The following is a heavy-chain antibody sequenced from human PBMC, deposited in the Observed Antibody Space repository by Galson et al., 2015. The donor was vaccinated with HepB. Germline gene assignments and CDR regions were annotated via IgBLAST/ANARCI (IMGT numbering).Heavy chain of an antibody. CDR3: ARERGSYLFDY. V-gene: IGHV6-1*01. CDR1: GDSVSSNSAA. J-gene: IGHJ4*02. D-gene: IGHD1-26*01. Sequence: CAISGDSVSSNSAAWNRIRQSPSRGLEWLGRTYYRSKWYNDYVVFVKSRITINPDTSKNQFSLQLTSVTPEDTAVYYCARERGSYLFDYWGQGTLVTVSS. CDR2: TYYRSKWYN.